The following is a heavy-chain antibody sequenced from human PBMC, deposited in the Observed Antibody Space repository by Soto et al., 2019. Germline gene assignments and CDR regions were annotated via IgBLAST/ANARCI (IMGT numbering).Heavy chain of an antibody. CDR1: GGSISSKSYS. CDR3: ARYFPPFFYGSGLWDV. CDR2: FYYTENT. J-gene: IGHJ6*02. V-gene: IGHV4-39*01. Sequence: PSETLSLTCSVSGGSISSKSYSWGWIRQPPGKGLEWIGTFYYTENTYYNPSLKSRVTISVDTSKNQFSLKLSSLIAADTAVYYCARYFPPFFYGSGLWDVWGQGSTVIVSS. D-gene: IGHD3-10*01.